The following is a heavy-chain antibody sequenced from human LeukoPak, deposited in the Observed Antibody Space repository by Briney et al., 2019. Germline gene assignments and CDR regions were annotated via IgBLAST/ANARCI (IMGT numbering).Heavy chain of an antibody. CDR2: IYHSGST. D-gene: IGHD2-15*01. V-gene: IGHV4-38-2*02. CDR1: GYSISSGYY. Sequence: SETLPLTCTVSGYSISSGYYWGWIRQPPGKGLEWIGSIYHSGSTYYNPSLKSRVTISVDTSKNQFSLKLSSVTAADTAVYYCARCCSGGSCYSYFQHWGQGTLVTVSS. J-gene: IGHJ1*01. CDR3: ARCCSGGSCYSYFQH.